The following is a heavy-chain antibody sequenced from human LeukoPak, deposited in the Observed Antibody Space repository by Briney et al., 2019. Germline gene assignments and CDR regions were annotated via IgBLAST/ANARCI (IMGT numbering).Heavy chain of an antibody. CDR1: GFTFSSYI. J-gene: IGHJ5*02. CDR2: ISSSSSTI. D-gene: IGHD3-16*01. CDR3: AREQYDYVWGSYNWFDP. V-gene: IGHV3-48*04. Sequence: PGGSLRLSCAASGFTFSSYIMNWVRQAPGKGLEWVSYISSSSSTIYYADSVKGRFTISRDNAKNSLYLQMNSLRAEDTAVYYCAREQYDYVWGSYNWFDPWGQGTLVTVSS.